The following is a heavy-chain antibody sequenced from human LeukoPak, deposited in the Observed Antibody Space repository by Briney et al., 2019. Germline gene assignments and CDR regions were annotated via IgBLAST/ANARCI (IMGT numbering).Heavy chain of an antibody. CDR2: ISWNSGSI. Sequence: SLRLSCAASGFTFDDYAMHWVRHAPGKGLEWVSGISWNSGSIGYADSVKGRFTISRDNAKNSLYLQMNSLRAEDTALYYCATLPTHYYYYGMDVWGQGTTVTVSS. CDR1: GFTFDDYA. J-gene: IGHJ6*02. CDR3: ATLPTHYYYYGMDV. V-gene: IGHV3-9*01. D-gene: IGHD3-10*01.